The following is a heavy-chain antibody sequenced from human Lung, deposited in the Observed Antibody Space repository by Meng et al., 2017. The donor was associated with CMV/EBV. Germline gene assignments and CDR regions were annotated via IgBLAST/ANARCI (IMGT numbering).Heavy chain of an antibody. D-gene: IGHD2-2*01. Sequence: GEXXKISCAASGFTFSGSAMHWVRQASGKGLEWVGRIRSKANSYATAYAASVKGRFTISRDDSKNTAYLQMNSLKTEDTAVYYCTRRGPAAMGGMDVWGQGTXVTGYS. J-gene: IGHJ6*02. CDR1: GFTFSGSA. V-gene: IGHV3-73*01. CDR3: TRRGPAAMGGMDV. CDR2: IRSKANSYAT.